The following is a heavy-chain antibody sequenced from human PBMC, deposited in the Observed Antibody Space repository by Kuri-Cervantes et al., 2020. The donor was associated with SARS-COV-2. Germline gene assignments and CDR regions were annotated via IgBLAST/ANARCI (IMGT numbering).Heavy chain of an antibody. CDR1: GFTFSSYW. CDR2: IKQDGSEK. V-gene: IGHV3-7*03. D-gene: IGHD1-7*01. CDR3: AKVENYGNAFDI. J-gene: IGHJ3*02. Sequence: GESLKISCAASGFTFSSYWMSWVRQAPGKGLEWVANIKQDGSEKYYVDSVKGRFTISRDNAKNSLYLQMNSLRAEDTAVYYCAKVENYGNAFDIWGQGTMVTVSS.